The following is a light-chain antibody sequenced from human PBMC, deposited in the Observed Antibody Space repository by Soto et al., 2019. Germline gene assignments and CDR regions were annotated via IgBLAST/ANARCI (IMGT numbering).Light chain of an antibody. V-gene: IGKV3-11*01. J-gene: IGKJ1*01. CDR1: QFVSSR. CDR3: QQRSNWPRT. CDR2: DAS. Sequence: VWTESPGGLSVSPGERATLSCRASQFVSSRLAWYQRRPGQVPRLLIYDASNRATGIPARFSGSGSGTDFTLIISSLEPEDFAVYYCQQRSNWPRTFGQGTKVDIK.